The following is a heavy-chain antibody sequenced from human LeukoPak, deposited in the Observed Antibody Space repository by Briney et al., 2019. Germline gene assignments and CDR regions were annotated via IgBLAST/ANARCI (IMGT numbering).Heavy chain of an antibody. Sequence: ASVKVSCKASGYTFTGYYIHWVRQAPGQGLEWMGWISGYNGKTKYAQKLQDRVTMTTDTSTTTAYMELRSLRSDDTAVYYCAITWERAAFDIWGQGTMVTVSS. D-gene: IGHD1-26*01. CDR3: AITWERAAFDI. J-gene: IGHJ3*02. CDR1: GYTFTGYY. CDR2: ISGYNGKT. V-gene: IGHV1-18*04.